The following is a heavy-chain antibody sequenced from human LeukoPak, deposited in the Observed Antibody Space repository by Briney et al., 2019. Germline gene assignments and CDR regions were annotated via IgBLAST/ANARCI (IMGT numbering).Heavy chain of an antibody. J-gene: IGHJ4*02. Sequence: QSGGSLRLSCAASGFTVSSNYMTWVRQAPGKGLEWVSVIYSDRSTFYADSVKGRFTISRDNSKNTLYLQMNSLRAEDTAVYYRAREAWETWGQGALVTVSS. CDR3: AREAWET. CDR2: IYSDRST. CDR1: GFTVSSNY. V-gene: IGHV3-53*01. D-gene: IGHD1-26*01.